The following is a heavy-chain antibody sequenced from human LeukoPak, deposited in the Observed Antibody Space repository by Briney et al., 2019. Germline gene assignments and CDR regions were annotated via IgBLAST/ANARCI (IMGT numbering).Heavy chain of an antibody. CDR3: ARAGELRYMDV. Sequence: GGSLRLSCAASGFTFSDHYMDWVRQAPGKGLEWASTIKGTGLTTYYADSVKGRFTISRDNAKNSLFLQMSSLRADDTAIYYCARAGELRYMDVWGKGTAVTVSS. V-gene: IGHV3-11*04. CDR1: GFTFSDHY. CDR2: IKGTGLTT. J-gene: IGHJ6*03. D-gene: IGHD3-16*01.